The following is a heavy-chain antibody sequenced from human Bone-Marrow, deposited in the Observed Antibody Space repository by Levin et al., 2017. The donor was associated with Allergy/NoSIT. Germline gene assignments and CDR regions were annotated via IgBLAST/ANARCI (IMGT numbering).Heavy chain of an antibody. V-gene: IGHV3-66*01. Sequence: GGSLRLSCAASGFSVSNNFLNWVRQVPGKGLEWVSLIYSGGSTHYADSVKGRFTISRDNSRNTLYLQMNSLRVEDTAVYYCARDGQRHSSSPYWGQGTLVTVSS. CDR2: IYSGGST. CDR3: ARDGQRHSSSPY. CDR1: GFSVSNNF. D-gene: IGHD6-6*01. J-gene: IGHJ4*02.